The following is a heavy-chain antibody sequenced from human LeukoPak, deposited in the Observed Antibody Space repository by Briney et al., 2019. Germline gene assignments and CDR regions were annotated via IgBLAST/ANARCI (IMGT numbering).Heavy chain of an antibody. CDR1: GFSFTNYN. CDR3: ARDHVDGGGGSSRRGDY. V-gene: IGHV3-48*01. D-gene: IGHD2-21*01. J-gene: IGHJ4*02. Sequence: QPGGSLRLSCTASGFSFTNYNMNWVRQAPGKGLEWISYISSSSSVKQYADYVKGRFPVSRDNAKNSLYLQINSLRAEDTAIYYCARDHVDGGGGSSRRGDYWGQGTLVTVSS. CDR2: ISSSSSVK.